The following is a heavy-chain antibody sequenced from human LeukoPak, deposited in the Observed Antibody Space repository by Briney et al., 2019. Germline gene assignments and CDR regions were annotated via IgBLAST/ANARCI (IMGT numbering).Heavy chain of an antibody. V-gene: IGHV4-61*02. CDR3: AGDLDRSFLGRYYYYYYYMDV. CDR1: GGSISSGSYY. CDR2: IYTSGST. J-gene: IGHJ6*03. D-gene: IGHD1-26*01. Sequence: SQTLSLTCTVSGGSISSGSYYWSWIRQPAGKGLEWIGRIYTSGSTNYNPSLKSRVTISVDTSKNQFSLKLSSVTAADTAVYYCAGDLDRSFLGRYYYYYYYMDVWGKGTTVTVSS.